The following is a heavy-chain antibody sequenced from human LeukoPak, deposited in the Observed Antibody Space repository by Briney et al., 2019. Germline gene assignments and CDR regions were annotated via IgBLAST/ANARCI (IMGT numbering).Heavy chain of an antibody. D-gene: IGHD2-15*01. V-gene: IGHV3-30*04. CDR1: GFTFSSYA. J-gene: IGHJ4*02. Sequence: GGSLRLSCSASGFTFSSYAMHWVRQAPGKGLEWVAVTSYDGSHIYYPDSVKGRFTISRDNPKNTLYLQMNSLGPEDTALYYCARGRDYCSDYWGQGTLVTVSS. CDR2: TSYDGSHI. CDR3: ARGRDYCSDY.